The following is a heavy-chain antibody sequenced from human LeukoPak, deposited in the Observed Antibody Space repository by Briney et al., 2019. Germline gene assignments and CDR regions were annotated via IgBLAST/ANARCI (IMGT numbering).Heavy chain of an antibody. CDR2: IYVGGSA. CDR3: AKTYDFWSFFGY. V-gene: IGHV3-53*01. Sequence: GGSLRLSCAASGFTVSNNYMSWVRQTPGKGLEWVSVIYVGGSAYYADSVKGRFTISRDNSKNTLYLQMNSLRAEDTAVYYCAKTYDFWSFFGYWGQGTLVTVSS. CDR1: GFTVSNNY. D-gene: IGHD3-3*01. J-gene: IGHJ4*02.